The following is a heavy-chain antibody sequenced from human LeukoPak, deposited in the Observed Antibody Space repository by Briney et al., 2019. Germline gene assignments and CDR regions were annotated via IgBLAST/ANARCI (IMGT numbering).Heavy chain of an antibody. CDR2: FDPEDGET. D-gene: IGHD1-26*01. Sequence: ASVKVSCKVSGYTLTELSMHWVRQAPGKGLEWMGGFDPEDGETIYAQKFQGGVTMTEDTSTDTAYMELSSLRSEDTAVYYCATAPRWELRVSYFDYWGQGTLVTVSS. CDR1: GYTLTELS. CDR3: ATAPRWELRVSYFDY. J-gene: IGHJ4*02. V-gene: IGHV1-24*01.